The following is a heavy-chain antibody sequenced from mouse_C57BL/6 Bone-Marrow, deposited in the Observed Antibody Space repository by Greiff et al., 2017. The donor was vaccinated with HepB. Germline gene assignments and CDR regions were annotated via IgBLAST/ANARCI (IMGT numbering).Heavy chain of an antibody. J-gene: IGHJ2*01. CDR3: ARSTTLVAEYYFDY. CDR2: IYPRSGNT. CDR1: GYTFTSYG. V-gene: IGHV1-81*01. D-gene: IGHD1-1*01. Sequence: QVQLQQSGAELARPGASVKLSCKASGYTFTSYGISWVKQRTGQGLEWIGEIYPRSGNTYYNEKFKGKATLTADKSSSTAYMELRSLTSEDSAVYFCARSTTLVAEYYFDYWGQGTTLTVSS.